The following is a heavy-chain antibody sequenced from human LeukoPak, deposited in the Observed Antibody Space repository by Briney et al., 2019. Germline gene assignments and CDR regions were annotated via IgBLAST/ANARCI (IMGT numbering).Heavy chain of an antibody. V-gene: IGHV3-30*02. CDR2: IRYDGSNK. CDR1: GFTFSSYG. CDR3: ARPPFSSSWYYFDY. Sequence: GGSLRLSCAASGFTFSSYGMHWVRQAPGKGLEWVAFIRYDGSNKYYADSVKGRFTISRDNSKNTLYLQMNSLRAEDTAVYYCARPPFSSSWYYFDYWGQGTLVTVSS. J-gene: IGHJ4*02. D-gene: IGHD6-13*01.